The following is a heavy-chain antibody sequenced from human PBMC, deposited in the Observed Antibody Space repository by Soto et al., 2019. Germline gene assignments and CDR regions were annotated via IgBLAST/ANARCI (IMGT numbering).Heavy chain of an antibody. V-gene: IGHV4-34*01. D-gene: IGHD6-19*01. Sequence: QVQLQQWGAGLLKPSETLSLTCAVYGGSFSGYYWSWIRQPPGKGLEWIGEINHSGSTNYNPSLKSRVTISVDTSKNQFSLKLSSVTAADTAVYYCARGRRQWLVSGVDYWGQGTLVTVSS. CDR1: GGSFSGYY. CDR2: INHSGST. CDR3: ARGRRQWLVSGVDY. J-gene: IGHJ4*02.